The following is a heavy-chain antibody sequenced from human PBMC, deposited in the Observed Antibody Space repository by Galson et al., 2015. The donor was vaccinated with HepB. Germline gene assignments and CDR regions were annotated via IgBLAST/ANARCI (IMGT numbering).Heavy chain of an antibody. CDR1: GFTFSSYS. J-gene: IGHJ4*02. V-gene: IGHV3-21*01. Sequence: SLRLSCAASGFTFSSYSMNWVRQAPGKGLEWVSSISSSSSYIYYADSVKGRFTISRDNAKNSLYLQMNSLRAEDTAVYYCASELTVDTAMAPADYWGQGTLVTVSS. CDR2: ISSSSSYI. D-gene: IGHD5-18*01. CDR3: ASELTVDTAMAPADY.